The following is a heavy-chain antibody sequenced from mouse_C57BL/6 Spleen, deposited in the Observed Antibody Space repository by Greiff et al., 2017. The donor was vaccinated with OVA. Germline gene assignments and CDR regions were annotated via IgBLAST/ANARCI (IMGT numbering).Heavy chain of an antibody. D-gene: IGHD2-10*02. V-gene: IGHV1-76*01. J-gene: IGHJ4*01. CDR1: GYTFTDYY. Sequence: QVQLQQSGAELVRPGASVKLSCKASGYTFTDYYINWVKQRPGQGLEWIARIYPGSGNTYYNEKFKGKATLTAEKSSSTAYMQLSSLTSEDSAVYFCARGGYGNGYYYAMDYWGQGTSVTVSS. CDR3: ARGGYGNGYYYAMDY. CDR2: IYPGSGNT.